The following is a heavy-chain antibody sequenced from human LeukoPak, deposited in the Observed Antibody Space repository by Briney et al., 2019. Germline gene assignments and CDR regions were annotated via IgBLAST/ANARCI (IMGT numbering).Heavy chain of an antibody. CDR3: ARPVSTYYYDSSGYYYYYYGMDV. CDR1: GYTFTSYG. V-gene: IGHV1-18*01. CDR2: ISAYNGNT. J-gene: IGHJ6*02. D-gene: IGHD3-22*01. Sequence: ASVKVSCKASGYTFTSYGISWVRQAPGQGLEWMGWISAYNGNTNYAQKLQGRVTMTTDTSTSTAYMELRSLRSDDTAVYYCARPVSTYYYDSSGYYYYYYGMDVWGQGTTVTVSS.